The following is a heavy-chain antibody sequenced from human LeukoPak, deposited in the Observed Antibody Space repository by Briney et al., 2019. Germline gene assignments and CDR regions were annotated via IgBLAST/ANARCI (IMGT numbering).Heavy chain of an antibody. CDR3: ARKNYGSNRWFDP. D-gene: IGHD4/OR15-4a*01. CDR1: GGTFSSYA. Sequence: SVKVSCKAPGGTFSSYAISWVRQAPGQGLEWMGGIIPIFGTANYAQKFQGRVTITADESTSTAYMELSSLRSEDTAVYYCARKNYGSNRWFDPWGQGTLVTVSS. J-gene: IGHJ5*02. CDR2: IIPIFGTA. V-gene: IGHV1-69*01.